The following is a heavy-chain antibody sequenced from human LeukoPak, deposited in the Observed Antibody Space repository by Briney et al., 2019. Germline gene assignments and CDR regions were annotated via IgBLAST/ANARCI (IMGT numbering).Heavy chain of an antibody. CDR3: ARDRGGYSGYDYYFDY. CDR2: IYYSGST. CDR1: GGSVSSGSYY. J-gene: IGHJ4*02. D-gene: IGHD5-12*01. V-gene: IGHV4-61*01. Sequence: SETLSLTCTVSGGSVSSGSYYWSWIRQPPGKGLEWIGYIYYSGSTNYNPSLKSRVTISVDTSKNQFSLKLSSVTAADTAVYYCARDRGGYSGYDYYFDYWGQGSLVTDSS.